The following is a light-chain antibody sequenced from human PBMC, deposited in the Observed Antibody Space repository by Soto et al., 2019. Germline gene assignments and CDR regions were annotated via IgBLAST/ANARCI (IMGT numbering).Light chain of an antibody. J-gene: IGKJ4*01. CDR1: QSVSSSY. CDR3: HQHAVSPLT. Sequence: EIVLTQSPGTLSLSPGERATLSCMASQSVSSSYLAWYQQKPGQAPRLLIHGASTRAPGFPARFSGSGSGTDFTLTISRLEPDDFAVYYCHQHAVSPLTFGGGTKVDIK. CDR2: GAS. V-gene: IGKV3-20*01.